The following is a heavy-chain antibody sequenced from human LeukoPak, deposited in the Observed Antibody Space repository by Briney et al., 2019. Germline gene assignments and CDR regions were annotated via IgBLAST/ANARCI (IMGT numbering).Heavy chain of an antibody. J-gene: IGHJ4*02. D-gene: IGHD3-10*01. CDR2: INHSGST. CDR1: GGSFSGYY. CDR3: AGARFWGITMVRGVIQPFDY. V-gene: IGHV4-34*01. Sequence: SETLSLTCAVYGGSFSGYYWSWIRQPPGKGLEWIGEINHSGSTNYNPSLKSRATISVDTSKNQFSLKLSSVTAADTAVYYCAGARFWGITMVRGVIQPFDYWGQGTLVTVSS.